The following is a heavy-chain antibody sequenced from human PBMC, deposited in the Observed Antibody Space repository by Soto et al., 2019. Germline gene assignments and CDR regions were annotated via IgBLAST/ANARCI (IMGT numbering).Heavy chain of an antibody. J-gene: IGHJ4*02. CDR3: ARPVGSSSWYPDY. D-gene: IGHD6-13*01. CDR2: IKQDGSEK. CDR1: GFTFSSYW. V-gene: IGHV3-7*01. Sequence: GESLKISCAASGFTFSSYWMSWVRQAPGKGLEWVANIKQDGSEKYYVDSVKGRFTISRDNAKNSLYLQMNSLRAEDTAVYYCARPVGSSSWYPDYWGQGTLVTVSS.